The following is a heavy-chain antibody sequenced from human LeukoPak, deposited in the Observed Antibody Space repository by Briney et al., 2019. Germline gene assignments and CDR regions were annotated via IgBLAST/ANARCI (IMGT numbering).Heavy chain of an antibody. J-gene: IGHJ5*02. V-gene: IGHV4-38-2*02. CDR2: IYHSGST. D-gene: IGHD4-17*01. CDR3: ARGQDYGDYVRGVPWFDP. CDR1: GYSIRSGYY. Sequence: SETLSLTCTVSGYSIRSGYYWGWIRQPPGKGLEWIGSIYHSGSTYYNPSLKSRVTISVDTSKNQFSLKLRSVTAADTAVYYCARGQDYGDYVRGVPWFDPWGQGTLVTVSS.